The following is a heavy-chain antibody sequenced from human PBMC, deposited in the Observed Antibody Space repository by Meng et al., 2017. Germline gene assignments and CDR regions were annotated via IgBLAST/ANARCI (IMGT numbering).Heavy chain of an antibody. CDR2: SDPNSGVT. J-gene: IGHJ4*02. D-gene: IGHD6-13*01. CDR3: VRDEDTSAAGKLFGDY. CDR1: GYPFTAYS. V-gene: IGHV1-2*06. Sequence: VLSEAEVTKPGASSMDSCPPPGYPFTAYSIPWGRPAPRPGLNWMGRSDPNSGVTEYAQKFQGRVTVTGDTSISTAYMELSRLRSDDTAIYYCVRDEDTSAAGKLFGDYWGQGTLVTVSS.